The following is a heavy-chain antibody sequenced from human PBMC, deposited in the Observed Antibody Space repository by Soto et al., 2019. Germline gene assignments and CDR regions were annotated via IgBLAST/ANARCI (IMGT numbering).Heavy chain of an antibody. CDR2: INSDGSST. CDR1: GFTFSSYW. D-gene: IGHD2-2*01. V-gene: IGHV3-74*01. CDR3: ARGGYCSSTSCYPRWPFHY. Sequence: EVQLVESGGGLVQPGGSLRLSCAASGFTFSSYWMHWVRQAPGKGLVWVSRINSDGSSTSYADSVKGRFTISRDNAKNTLYLQMNSLRADDTAVYYCARGGYCSSTSCYPRWPFHYWGQGTLVTVSS. J-gene: IGHJ4*02.